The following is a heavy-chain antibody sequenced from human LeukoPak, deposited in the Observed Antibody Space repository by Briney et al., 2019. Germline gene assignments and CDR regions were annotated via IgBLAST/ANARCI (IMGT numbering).Heavy chain of an antibody. J-gene: IGHJ4*02. Sequence: PGGSLRLSCAASGFTVSSSYMSWVRQAPGKGLEWVSVIYRGGSTYYADSVKGRFTISRDNSKNTLYLQMNSLRAKDTAVYYCARDAYGGNSIWGQGTLVTVSS. CDR2: IYRGGST. D-gene: IGHD4-23*01. V-gene: IGHV3-66*01. CDR3: ARDAYGGNSI. CDR1: GFTVSSSY.